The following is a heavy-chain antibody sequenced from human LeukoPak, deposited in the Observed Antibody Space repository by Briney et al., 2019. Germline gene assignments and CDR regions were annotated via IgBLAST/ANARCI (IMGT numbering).Heavy chain of an antibody. Sequence: ASVKGSCKASGYTFTSYGISWVRQAPGQGLEWMGWISAYNGNTNYAQKLQGRVTMTTDTSTSTAYMELRSLRSDDTAVYYCARGGHYDFWSALRAYYMDVWGKGTTVTVSS. CDR3: ARGGHYDFWSALRAYYMDV. CDR1: GYTFTSYG. V-gene: IGHV1-18*01. D-gene: IGHD3-3*01. J-gene: IGHJ6*03. CDR2: ISAYNGNT.